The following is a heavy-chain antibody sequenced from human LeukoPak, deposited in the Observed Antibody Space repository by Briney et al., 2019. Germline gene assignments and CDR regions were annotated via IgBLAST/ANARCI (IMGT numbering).Heavy chain of an antibody. V-gene: IGHV3-48*02. CDR3: ARGFGEFSY. CDR2: ISSSGSTR. CDR1: GVTFSNYN. D-gene: IGHD3-10*01. Sequence: GSLRLSCAAYGVTFSNYNMNWVRQAPGKGLEWTSYISSSGSTRYYVDSVKGRFTISRDNAKNSLYLQMNSLRDEDTAVYYCARGFGEFSYWGQGTLVTVSS. J-gene: IGHJ4*02.